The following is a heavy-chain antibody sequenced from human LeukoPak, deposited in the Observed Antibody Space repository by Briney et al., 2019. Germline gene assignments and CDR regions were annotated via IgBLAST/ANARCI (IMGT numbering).Heavy chain of an antibody. CDR1: GFTFTSSA. J-gene: IGHJ4*02. CDR2: IVVGSGNT. Sequence: GCSVTVSCKASGFTFTSSAVQWVRPARGQRLEWIGWIVVGSGNTNYAQKFQERVTITRDMSTSTAYMELSSLRSEDTAVYYCAADPYDYGDYVLGYWGQGALGSASS. V-gene: IGHV1-58*01. CDR3: AADPYDYGDYVLGY. D-gene: IGHD4-17*01.